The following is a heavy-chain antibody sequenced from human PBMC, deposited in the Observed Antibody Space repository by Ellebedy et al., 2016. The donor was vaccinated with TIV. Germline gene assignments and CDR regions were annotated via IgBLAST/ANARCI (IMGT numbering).Heavy chain of an antibody. CDR1: GFTFADYA. J-gene: IGHJ4*02. V-gene: IGHV3-49*03. D-gene: IGHD3-3*01. Sequence: GGTLRLSCTASGFTFADYAVSWFRQAPGKGLEWIGFIRSNAYGGTAEYAASVKDRFIVSRDDSKNIAYLQMNSLKTEDTAVYYCTRDRTSFLPFNFDYWGQGTLVTVSS. CDR3: TRDRTSFLPFNFDY. CDR2: IRSNAYGGTA.